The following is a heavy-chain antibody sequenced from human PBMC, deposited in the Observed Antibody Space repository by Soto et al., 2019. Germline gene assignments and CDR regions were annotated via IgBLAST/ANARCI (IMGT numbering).Heavy chain of an antibody. Sequence: SQTLSLTCAISGDSVSSNSAAWNWIRQSPSRGLEWLGRTYYRSKWYNDYAVSVKSRITINPDTSKNQFSLKLSSVTAADTAVYYCARKGYDFWSGYGRYYYYYMDVWGKGTTVTVSS. V-gene: IGHV6-1*01. D-gene: IGHD3-3*01. J-gene: IGHJ6*03. CDR2: TYYRSKWYN. CDR1: GDSVSSNSAA. CDR3: ARKGYDFWSGYGRYYYYYMDV.